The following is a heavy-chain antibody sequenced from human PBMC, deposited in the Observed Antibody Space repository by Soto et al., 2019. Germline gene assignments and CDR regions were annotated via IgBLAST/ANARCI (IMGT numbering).Heavy chain of an antibody. CDR3: ARASRSGYDTPTDY. V-gene: IGHV3-30-3*01. CDR2: ISDDGTKK. J-gene: IGHJ4*02. D-gene: IGHD5-12*01. Sequence: PGGSLRLSCAASGFTFSEYALQWVRQAPGKGLEWVAVISDDGTKKYYAVSVRGRFTISRDNSKNTVNLQLNSLRPDDTAVYFCARASRSGYDTPTDYWGQGTLVTVS. CDR1: GFTFSEYA.